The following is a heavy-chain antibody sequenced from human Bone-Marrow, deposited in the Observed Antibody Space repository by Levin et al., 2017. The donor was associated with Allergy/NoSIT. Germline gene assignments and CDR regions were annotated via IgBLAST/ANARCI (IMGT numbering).Heavy chain of an antibody. V-gene: IGHV1-69*06. CDR3: ARDRGASYTSGWHEPLNGFDI. D-gene: IGHD6-19*01. J-gene: IGHJ3*02. Sequence: SVKVSCRASGDSFTAFAITWVRQAPGQGLEWMGKIVPVFGTTHYAQNFQGRVTITADKSTSTVFMELSGLRSEDTAVYYCARDRGASYTSGWHEPLNGFDIWGQGTMVTVSS. CDR1: GDSFTAFA. CDR2: IVPVFGTT.